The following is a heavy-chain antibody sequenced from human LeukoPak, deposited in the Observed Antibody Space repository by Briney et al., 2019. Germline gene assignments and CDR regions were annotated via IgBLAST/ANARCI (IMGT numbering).Heavy chain of an antibody. D-gene: IGHD2-15*01. J-gene: IGHJ4*02. CDR2: IRSKANSYAT. CDR1: GFTFSGST. CDR3: TRPSLYCSGGSCYDY. V-gene: IGHV3-73*01. Sequence: GGSLRLSCAASGFTFSGSTMHWVRQASGKGLEWVGRIRSKANSYATAYTASVKGRFTISIADSKNTAYLQMNSLKTEDTAVYYCTRPSLYCSGGSCYDYWGQGTLVTVSS.